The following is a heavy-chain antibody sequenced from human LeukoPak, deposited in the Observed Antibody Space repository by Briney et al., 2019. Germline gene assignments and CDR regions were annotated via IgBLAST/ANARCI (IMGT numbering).Heavy chain of an antibody. J-gene: IGHJ3*02. V-gene: IGHV3-74*01. Sequence: GGSLRLSCAASGSTFSGYWMHWVRHAPGKGLVWFSRINPDGSSTNYADSVKGRFTISRDNAKNTLYLQMNSLRAEDTAVYYCTRPVSSGALDIWGQGTMVTVSS. CDR3: TRPVSSGALDI. D-gene: IGHD2-8*01. CDR2: INPDGSST. CDR1: GSTFSGYW.